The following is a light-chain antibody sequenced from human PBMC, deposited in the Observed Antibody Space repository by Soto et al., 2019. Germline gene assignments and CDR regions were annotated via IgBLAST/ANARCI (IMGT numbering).Light chain of an antibody. CDR1: SGHSTYA. Sequence: QPVLTQSPSASASLGASVRLTCTLSSGHSTYAIAWLQQQPEKGARVLMKLTSDGSNIKRDRIPDRFTGSSSGPERYLTISSLQPEDEADYFCQTWGTGIVLFGGGTALAVL. V-gene: IGLV4-69*01. CDR3: QTWGTGIVL. J-gene: IGLJ3*02. CDR2: LTSDGSN.